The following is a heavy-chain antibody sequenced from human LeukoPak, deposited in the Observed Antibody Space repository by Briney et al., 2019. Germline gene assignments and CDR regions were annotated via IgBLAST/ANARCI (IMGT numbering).Heavy chain of an antibody. J-gene: IGHJ4*02. Sequence: PARSLTLSCPASAFTSSTYSMNWVRQAPGKGLEWVSSISSSSSYIYYADSVKGRFTISRDNAKNSLYLQMNSLRAEDTAVYYCARSPLGTIAAAGNQGYWGQGTLVTVSS. D-gene: IGHD6-13*01. CDR1: AFTSSTYS. CDR3: ARSPLGTIAAAGNQGY. V-gene: IGHV3-21*01. CDR2: ISSSSSYI.